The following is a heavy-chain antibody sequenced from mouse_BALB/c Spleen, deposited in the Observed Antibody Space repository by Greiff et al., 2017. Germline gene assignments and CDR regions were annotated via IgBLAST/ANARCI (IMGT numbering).Heavy chain of an antibody. D-gene: IGHD1-1*01. CDR2: IDPANGNT. Sequence: VQLKESGAALVKPGASVKLSCTASGFNIKDPYMHWVKQRPEQGLEWIGRIDPANGNTKYVPKFQGKATITADTSSNTAYLQHNSLTSDDTAVHYCARRGRRAWYAYGGEGNVVTVSA. V-gene: IGHV14-3*02. J-gene: IGHJ3*01. CDR1: GFNIKDPY. CDR3: ARRGRRAWYAY.